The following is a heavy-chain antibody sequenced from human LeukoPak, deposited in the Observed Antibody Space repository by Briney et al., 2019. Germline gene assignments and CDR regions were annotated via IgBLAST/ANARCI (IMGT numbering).Heavy chain of an antibody. CDR2: IYYSGSP. J-gene: IGHJ4*02. D-gene: IGHD2-21*02. CDR1: GGFLSSYY. CDR3: ARGPYCWGDCYTFDY. V-gene: IGHV4-59*01. Sequence: SETLSLTCTVSGGFLSSYYWSWIRQPPGKGLEWIGYIYYSGSPNYNPSRKSRVTISVDTSKNQFCLKLSSVTAADTAVYYCARGPYCWGDCYTFDYWGQGTLVTVSS.